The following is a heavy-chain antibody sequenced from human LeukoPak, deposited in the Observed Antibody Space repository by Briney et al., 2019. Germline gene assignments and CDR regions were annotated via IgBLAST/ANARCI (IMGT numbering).Heavy chain of an antibody. D-gene: IGHD6-6*01. CDR3: ARGKRIAAHPVDY. CDR1: GYSISSGYY. V-gene: IGHV4-34*01. CDR2: INHSGST. J-gene: IGHJ4*02. Sequence: PSGTLSLTCAVSGYSISSGYYWSWIRQPPGKGLEWIGEINHSGSTNYNPSLKSRVTISVDTSKNQFSLKLSSVTAADTAVYYCARGKRIAAHPVDYWGQGTLVTVSS.